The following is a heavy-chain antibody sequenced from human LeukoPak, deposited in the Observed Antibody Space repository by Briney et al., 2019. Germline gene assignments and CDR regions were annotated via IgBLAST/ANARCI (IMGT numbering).Heavy chain of an antibody. CDR3: ATSYGDATGPGRDY. V-gene: IGHV3-48*03. J-gene: IGHJ4*02. CDR1: GFTFSSYE. Sequence: QPGGSLRLSCAASGFTFSSYEMNWVRQAPGKGLEWVSYISSSGSTIYYADSVKGRFTISRDNAKNSLYLQMSSLRAEDTAVYYCATSYGDATGPGRDYWGQGTLVTVSS. CDR2: ISSSGSTI. D-gene: IGHD1-1*01.